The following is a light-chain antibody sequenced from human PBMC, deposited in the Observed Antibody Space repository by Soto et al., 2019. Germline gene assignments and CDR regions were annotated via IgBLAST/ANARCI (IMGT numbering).Light chain of an antibody. Sequence: QSVLTQPASVSGSPGQSITISCTGTSSDVGRYNFVSWYQQHPGKAPKLMIYDVSNRPSGFSNRFSGSKSGNTASLTISGLQAEDEADYYCSSYTSSSTVVFGGGTQLTVL. J-gene: IGLJ2*01. CDR3: SSYTSSSTVV. CDR2: DVS. V-gene: IGLV2-14*01. CDR1: SSDVGRYNF.